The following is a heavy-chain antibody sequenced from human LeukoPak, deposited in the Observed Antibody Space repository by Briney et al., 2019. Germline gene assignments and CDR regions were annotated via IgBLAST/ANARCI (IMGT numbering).Heavy chain of an antibody. CDR2: IRSKANSYAT. Sequence: PGGSLRLSCAASGFTFSGSAMHWVRQASGKGLEWVGRIRSKANSYATAYAASVKGRFTISRDDSKNTAYLQMNRLKTEDTAVYYCTRHDYYDSSGYSPYYYYGMDVWGQGTTVTVSS. CDR1: GFTFSGSA. J-gene: IGHJ6*02. CDR3: TRHDYYDSSGYSPYYYYGMDV. V-gene: IGHV3-73*01. D-gene: IGHD3-22*01.